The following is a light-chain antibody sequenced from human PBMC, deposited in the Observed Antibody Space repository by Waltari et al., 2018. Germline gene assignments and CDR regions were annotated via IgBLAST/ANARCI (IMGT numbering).Light chain of an antibody. CDR3: QQYYDTPYT. Sequence: DIQMTQSRSSLSASVGDRVTITCRASQGMSSSLAWYQQKPGEAPKLLLYAASRLESGVPSRFSGSVSGTTYTLTISSLQPEDFATYSCQQYYDTPYTFGQGTKLEIK. CDR2: AAS. CDR1: QGMSSS. V-gene: IGKV1-NL1*01. J-gene: IGKJ2*01.